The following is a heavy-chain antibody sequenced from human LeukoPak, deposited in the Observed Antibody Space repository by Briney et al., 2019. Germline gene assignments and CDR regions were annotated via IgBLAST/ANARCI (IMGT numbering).Heavy chain of an antibody. J-gene: IGHJ5*02. CDR3: AKDAQRGYSNSLEH. Sequence: GTPQSLFCDTSGLPLSQVGMHCARQAPGKGGGWVAVIWRYANKQDYADSVKGRFTLSRDNFRRTVSLETKSLRAVDTAVYYCAKDAQRGYSNSLEHWGQGSLVIVSS. CDR1: GLPLSQVG. V-gene: IGHV3-33*06. D-gene: IGHD4-11*01. CDR2: IWRYANKQ.